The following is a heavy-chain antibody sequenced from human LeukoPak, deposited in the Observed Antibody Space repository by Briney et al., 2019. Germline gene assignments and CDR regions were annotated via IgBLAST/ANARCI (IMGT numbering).Heavy chain of an antibody. V-gene: IGHV4-39*01. D-gene: IGHD2-2*01. CDR1: GGSISSSSYY. CDR3: ARHIVVVPAAMRNPFDY. Sequence: ASETLSLNCTVSGGSISSSSYYWGWIRQPPGKGLEWIGSIYYSGSTYYNPSLKSRVTISVDTSKNQFSLKLSSVTAADTAVYYCARHIVVVPAAMRNPFDYWGQGTLVTVSS. CDR2: IYYSGST. J-gene: IGHJ4*02.